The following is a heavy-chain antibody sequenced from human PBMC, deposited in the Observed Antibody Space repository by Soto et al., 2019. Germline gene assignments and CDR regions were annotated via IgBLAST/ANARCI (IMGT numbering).Heavy chain of an antibody. CDR1: GFTFSSYD. CDR3: ARAGYYDSSGYYYENAFDI. V-gene: IGHV3-13*01. CDR2: IGTAGDT. Sequence: GGSLRLSCAASGFTFSSYDMHWVRQATGKGLEWVSAIGTAGDTYYPGSVKGRFTISRENAKNSLYLQMNSLRAEDTAVYYCARAGYYDSSGYYYENAFDIWGQGTMVTVSS. J-gene: IGHJ3*02. D-gene: IGHD3-22*01.